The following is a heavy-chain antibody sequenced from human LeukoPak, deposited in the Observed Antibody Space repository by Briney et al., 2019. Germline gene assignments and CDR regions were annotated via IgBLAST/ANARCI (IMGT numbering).Heavy chain of an antibody. D-gene: IGHD1-26*01. Sequence: ASVKVSCKASGGTFSSYAISWVRQAPGQGLEWMGWISPYTTKTNYAQSLQGRVTMTTDTSTSTAYMELWSLRSDDTAVYYCAREGGVGPTAPPDYYSYQMDVWGKGTTVTVSS. CDR2: ISPYTTKT. J-gene: IGHJ6*03. CDR3: AREGGVGPTAPPDYYSYQMDV. V-gene: IGHV1-18*01. CDR1: GGTFSSYA.